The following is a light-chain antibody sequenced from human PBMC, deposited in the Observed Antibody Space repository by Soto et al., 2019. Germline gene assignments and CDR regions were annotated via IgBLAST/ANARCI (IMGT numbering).Light chain of an antibody. CDR2: EVF. J-gene: IGLJ1*01. CDR3: SSYTTTNTLYV. Sequence: QSALTQPASVSGSPGQSFTIPCTGTNSDVGGYNYVSWYQHHPGKAPKLMIYEVFNRPSGVSSRFSGSKSGSTASLTISGLQAEDEADYYCSSYTTTNTLYVFGTGTKLTVL. V-gene: IGLV2-14*01. CDR1: NSDVGGYNY.